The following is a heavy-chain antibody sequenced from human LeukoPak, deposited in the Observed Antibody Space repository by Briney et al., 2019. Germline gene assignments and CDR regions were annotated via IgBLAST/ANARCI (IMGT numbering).Heavy chain of an antibody. CDR1: GGSFSGYY. CDR2: INHSGST. V-gene: IGHV4-34*01. CDR3: ARGRDTAMPDKGEFYY. D-gene: IGHD5-18*01. J-gene: IGHJ4*02. Sequence: KPSETLSLTCAVYGGSFSGYYWSWIRQPPGKGLEWVGEINHSGSTNYNPSLKSRVTISVDPSKNQFSLKLSSVTAADTAVYYCARGRDTAMPDKGEFYYWGQGTLVTVSS.